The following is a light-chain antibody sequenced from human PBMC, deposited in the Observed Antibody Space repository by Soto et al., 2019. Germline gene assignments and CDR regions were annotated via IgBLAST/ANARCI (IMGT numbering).Light chain of an antibody. CDR2: SAS. J-gene: IGKJ4*01. Sequence: IQLTQSPSSLSASVGDRARITCRASQDISGSLAWYQQRPGKAPKLLIYSASTLHTGVPSSFTGSGSGTDFTLTISSLQPEDFATYYCQQLNSYPFTFGGGTKVDIK. V-gene: IGKV1-9*01. CDR1: QDISGS. CDR3: QQLNSYPFT.